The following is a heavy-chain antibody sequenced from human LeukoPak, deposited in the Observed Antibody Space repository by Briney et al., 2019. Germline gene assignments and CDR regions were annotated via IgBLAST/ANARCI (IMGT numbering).Heavy chain of an antibody. CDR3: ASISTAKNY. CDR1: GGSINSYY. Sequence: SETLSLTCTVSGGSINSYYWSWIRQPPGKGLEYIGYIYYSESTDYNPSLKSRVTISVDTSKNRFSLNLTSVTAADTAVYYCASISTAKNYWGQGTLVTVSS. J-gene: IGHJ4*02. D-gene: IGHD5-18*01. CDR2: IYYSEST. V-gene: IGHV4-59*08.